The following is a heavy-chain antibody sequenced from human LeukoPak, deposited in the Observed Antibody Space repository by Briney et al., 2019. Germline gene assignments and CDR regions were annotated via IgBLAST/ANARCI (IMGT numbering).Heavy chain of an antibody. V-gene: IGHV1-46*02. CDR3: AACGGGSDNYFDL. CDR1: GYSFNSYY. Sequence: APVTVSCKASGYSFNSYYLHWVRQAPAQGLEWLGIVNPSDGTTAYAQDFEGRITVTWDAPTKTVYMELSSLRSQDVAMYYCAACGGGSDNYFDLWGRGTL. CDR2: VNPSDGTT. D-gene: IGHD3-16*01. J-gene: IGHJ5*02.